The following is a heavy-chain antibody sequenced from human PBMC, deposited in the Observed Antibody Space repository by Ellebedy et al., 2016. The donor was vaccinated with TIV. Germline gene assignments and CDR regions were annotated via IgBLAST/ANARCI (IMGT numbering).Heavy chain of an antibody. CDR2: SRRKADGGAT. Sequence: GESLKISCVASGLIFKNAWMSWVRQAPGKGLEWVGRSRRKADGGATDFAAPVRGRFTISRDDSKDTLYLQMNSLKTEDTAVYYCTKNLRWEDEKNYWGQGTLVTVSS. CDR1: GLIFKNAW. J-gene: IGHJ4*02. D-gene: IGHD1-26*01. CDR3: TKNLRWEDEKNY. V-gene: IGHV3-15*01.